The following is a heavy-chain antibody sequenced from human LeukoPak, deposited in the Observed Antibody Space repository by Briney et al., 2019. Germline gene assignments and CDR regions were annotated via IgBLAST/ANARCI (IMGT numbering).Heavy chain of an antibody. Sequence: GGSLRLSCAASGFTFSSYTMNWVRQAPGKGLEWVSSISSSSSYIYYADSVKGRFTISRDNSKNTVYLQMNSLRPEDTALYYCAKDPGGYQLDPWGQGTLVTVSS. V-gene: IGHV3-21*01. CDR3: AKDPGGYQLDP. D-gene: IGHD1-26*01. CDR1: GFTFSSYT. J-gene: IGHJ5*02. CDR2: ISSSSSYI.